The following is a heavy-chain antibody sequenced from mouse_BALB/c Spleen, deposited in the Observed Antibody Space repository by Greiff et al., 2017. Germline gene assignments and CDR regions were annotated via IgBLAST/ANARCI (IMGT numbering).Heavy chain of an antibody. CDR2: ISSGGST. V-gene: IGHV5-6-5*01. Sequence: EVQVVESGGGLVKPGGSLKLSCAASGFTFSSYAMSWVRQTPEKRLEWVASISSGGSTYYPDSVKGRFTISRDNARNILYLQMSSLRSEDTAMYYCAREYYYGSSYVHFDYWGQGTTLTVSS. D-gene: IGHD1-1*01. CDR1: GFTFSSYA. J-gene: IGHJ2*01. CDR3: AREYYYGSSYVHFDY.